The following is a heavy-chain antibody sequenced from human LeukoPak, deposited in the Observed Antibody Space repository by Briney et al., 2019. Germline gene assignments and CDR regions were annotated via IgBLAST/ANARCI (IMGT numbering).Heavy chain of an antibody. CDR1: GYTFTSYG. CDR2: ISAYNGNT. Sequence: ASVKVSCKASGYTFTSYGISWVRQAPGQGLEWMGWISAYNGNTNYAQKFQGRVTITADKSTSTAYMELSRLRSDDTAVYYCARDPKNRNWFDPWGQGTLVTVSS. CDR3: ARDPKNRNWFDP. J-gene: IGHJ5*02. D-gene: IGHD1-14*01. V-gene: IGHV1-18*01.